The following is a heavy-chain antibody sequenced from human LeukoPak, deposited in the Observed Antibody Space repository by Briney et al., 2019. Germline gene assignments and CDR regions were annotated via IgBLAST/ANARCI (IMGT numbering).Heavy chain of an antibody. D-gene: IGHD3-10*02. CDR1: GFTFSDYG. CDR3: SRDRSDDTTWYVGSH. Sequence: PGGSLRLSCAASGFTFSDYGMNWVRQAPGKGLEWVSSISSSSSYIYYADSVKGRFTISRDNAKNSLYLQMNSLRAEDTAIYYCSRDRSDDTTWYVGSHWGQGILVTVSS. CDR2: ISSSSSYI. V-gene: IGHV3-21*04. J-gene: IGHJ4*02.